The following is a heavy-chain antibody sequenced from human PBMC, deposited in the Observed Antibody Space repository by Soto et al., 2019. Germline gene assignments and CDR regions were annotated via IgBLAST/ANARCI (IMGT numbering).Heavy chain of an antibody. J-gene: IGHJ6*02. CDR1: GLTFSSYA. V-gene: IGHV3-23*01. D-gene: IGHD3-3*01. Sequence: EVQMLQSGGGLVQPGGSLRLSCEASGLTFSSYAMNWVRQAPGKGLEWVSGISGSGSDTYYADSVKGRFTISRDNSKNTPGLHMSSLTERGTSVYYGAPWGRITIFRVGVAGGVYSYGMDVSGQGTRVPVSS. CDR2: ISGSGSDT. CDR3: APWGRITIFRVGVAGGVYSYGMDV.